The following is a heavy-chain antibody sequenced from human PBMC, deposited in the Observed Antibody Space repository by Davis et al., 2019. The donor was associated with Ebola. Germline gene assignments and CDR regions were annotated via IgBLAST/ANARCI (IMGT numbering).Heavy chain of an antibody. CDR1: GFNFGDDW. V-gene: IGHV3-7*03. Sequence: GESLKISCAASGFNFGDDWMSWVRQAPGKGLEWVANIKQDGSEKYYVDSVKGRFTISRDNAKNSLYLQMNSLRAEDTAVYYCAREGKYRDESRTFDYWGQGTLVTVSS. CDR3: AREGKYRDESRTFDY. J-gene: IGHJ4*02. D-gene: IGHD2-2*01. CDR2: IKQDGSEK.